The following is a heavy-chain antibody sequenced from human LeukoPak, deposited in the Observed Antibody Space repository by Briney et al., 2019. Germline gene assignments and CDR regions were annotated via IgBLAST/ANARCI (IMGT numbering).Heavy chain of an antibody. CDR2: ISSYNGNT. D-gene: IGHD6-19*01. CDR1: GYIFASYG. J-gene: IGHJ4*02. Sequence: ASVKVSCKASGYIFASYGISWVRQAPGQGLEWMGWISSYNGNTNYAQKLQGRVTMTTDTSTCTAYMELRSLRSDDTAVYYCARSPAVAATRVDYWGQGTLVTVSS. CDR3: ARSPAVAATRVDY. V-gene: IGHV1-18*01.